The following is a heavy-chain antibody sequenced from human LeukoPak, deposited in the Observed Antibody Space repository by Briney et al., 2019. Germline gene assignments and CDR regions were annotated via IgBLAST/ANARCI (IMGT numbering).Heavy chain of an antibody. V-gene: IGHV1-8*01. CDR3: ARGDITMVRGVIITYDY. Sequence: ASVKVSCKASGYTFASYDINWVRQATGQGLEWMRWMNPNSGNTGYAQKFQGRVTMTRNTSISTAYMELSSLRSEDTAVYYCARGDITMVRGVIITYDYWGQGTLVTVSS. CDR2: MNPNSGNT. J-gene: IGHJ4*02. D-gene: IGHD3-10*01. CDR1: GYTFASYD.